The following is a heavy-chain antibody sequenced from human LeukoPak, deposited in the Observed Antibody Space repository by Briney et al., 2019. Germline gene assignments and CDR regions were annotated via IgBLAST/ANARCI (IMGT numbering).Heavy chain of an antibody. CDR1: GYTFTSYG. V-gene: IGHV1-18*01. D-gene: IGHD3-22*01. Sequence: ASVNVSCKASGYTFTSYGISWVRQAPGQGLEWMGWIRAYNGNTNYAQKLQGRVTMTTDTSTSTAYMELRSLRSDDTAVYYCARDSGDDSSGYYKYYFDYWGQGTLVTVSS. CDR2: IRAYNGNT. J-gene: IGHJ4*02. CDR3: ARDSGDDSSGYYKYYFDY.